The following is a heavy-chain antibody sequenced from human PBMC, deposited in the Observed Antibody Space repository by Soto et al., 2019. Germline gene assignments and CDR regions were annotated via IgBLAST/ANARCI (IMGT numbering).Heavy chain of an antibody. Sequence: SETLSLTCTVSGGSISSGGYYWSWIRQHPGKGLEWIGYIYYSGSTYYNPSLKSRVTISVDTSKNQFSLKLSSVTAADTAVYYCARDLHGDPYYWGQGTLVTVSS. V-gene: IGHV4-31*03. CDR3: ARDLHGDPYY. CDR1: GGSISSGGYY. J-gene: IGHJ4*02. D-gene: IGHD4-17*01. CDR2: IYYSGST.